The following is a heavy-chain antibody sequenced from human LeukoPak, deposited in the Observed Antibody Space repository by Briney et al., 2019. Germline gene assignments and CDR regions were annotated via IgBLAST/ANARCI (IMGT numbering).Heavy chain of an antibody. Sequence: GGSLRLSCAASGFTFSSYGMHWVRPAPGKGLEWVAFIRYDGSNKYYADSVKGRFTISRDNSKNTLYLQMNSLRAEDTAVYYCARAGPSSSWHQFDYWGQGTLVTVSS. V-gene: IGHV3-30*02. CDR3: ARAGPSSSWHQFDY. J-gene: IGHJ4*02. CDR2: IRYDGSNK. D-gene: IGHD6-13*01. CDR1: GFTFSSYG.